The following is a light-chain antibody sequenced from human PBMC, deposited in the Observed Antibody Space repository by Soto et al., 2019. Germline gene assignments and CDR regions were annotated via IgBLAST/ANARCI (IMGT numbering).Light chain of an antibody. J-gene: IGLJ2*01. CDR2: DVS. Sequence: QSALTQPASVSGSPGQSITISCTGTSSDIGGYNYFSWYQQHPGKSPKLMIYDVSDRPSGVSNRFSGSKSGNTASLTISGLQAEDEADYYCASYASSNTVLFGGGTKLTVL. CDR3: ASYASSNTVL. V-gene: IGLV2-14*03. CDR1: SSDIGGYNY.